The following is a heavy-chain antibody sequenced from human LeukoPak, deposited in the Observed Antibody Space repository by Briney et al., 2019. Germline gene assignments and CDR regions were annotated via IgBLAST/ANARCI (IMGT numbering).Heavy chain of an antibody. V-gene: IGHV3-15*01. Sequence: GGSLRLSCAASGFTFSIAWMSWVRQAPGKGLEWVGRIKSKTDGGTTDYAAPVKGRFTISRDDSKNTLYLQMNSLKTEDTAVYYCTTSPPYCSGGSCFDYWGQGTLVTVSS. D-gene: IGHD2-15*01. CDR2: IKSKTDGGTT. CDR1: GFTFSIAW. J-gene: IGHJ4*02. CDR3: TTSPPYCSGGSCFDY.